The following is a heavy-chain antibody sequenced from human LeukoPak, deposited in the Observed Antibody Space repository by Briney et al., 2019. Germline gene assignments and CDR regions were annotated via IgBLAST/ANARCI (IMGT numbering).Heavy chain of an antibody. CDR2: IYYSGST. J-gene: IGHJ5*02. D-gene: IGHD6-13*01. Sequence: SGTLSLTCAVSGGSISSSNWWSWVRQPPGKGLEWIGYIYYSGSTNYNSSLKSRVTISVDTSKNQFSLKLSSVTAADTAVYYCARTPGSSSFQREGWFDPWGQGTLVTVSS. CDR3: ARTPGSSSFQREGWFDP. CDR1: GGSISSSNW. V-gene: IGHV4-4*02.